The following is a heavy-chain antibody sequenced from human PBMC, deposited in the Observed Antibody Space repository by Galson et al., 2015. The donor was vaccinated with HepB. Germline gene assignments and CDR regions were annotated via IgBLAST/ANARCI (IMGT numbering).Heavy chain of an antibody. CDR2: ISYDGSNK. Sequence: SLRLSCAASGFTFSSYGMHWVRQAPGKGLEWVAVISYDGSNKYYADSVKGRFTISRDNSKNTLYLQMNSLRAEDTAVYYCAKVFRITYYYDSSGSYDAFDIWGQGTMVTVSS. V-gene: IGHV3-30*18. CDR3: AKVFRITYYYDSSGSYDAFDI. J-gene: IGHJ3*02. CDR1: GFTFSSYG. D-gene: IGHD3-22*01.